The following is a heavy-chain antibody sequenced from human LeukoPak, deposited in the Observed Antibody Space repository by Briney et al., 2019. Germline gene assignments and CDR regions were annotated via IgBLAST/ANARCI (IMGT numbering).Heavy chain of an antibody. D-gene: IGHD7-27*01. Sequence: SETLSLTCTVSGYSISSGYYWGWIRQSPGNGLQWIGNIFNSGSTYYNPSLKSRVTISVGTSKNQFSLRVSSVTAADTAVYYCARDRAGDMTYFDYWGQGILVTVSS. CDR2: IFNSGST. V-gene: IGHV4-38-2*02. CDR1: GYSISSGYY. CDR3: ARDRAGDMTYFDY. J-gene: IGHJ4*02.